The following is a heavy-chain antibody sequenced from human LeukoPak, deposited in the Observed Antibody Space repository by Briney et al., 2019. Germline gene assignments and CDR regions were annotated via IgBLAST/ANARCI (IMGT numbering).Heavy chain of an antibody. J-gene: IGHJ4*02. D-gene: IGHD6-13*01. Sequence: GASVKVSCKASGYTFTSYGISWVRQAPGQGIEWMGWISAYNGNTNYAQKLQGRVTMTTDTSTSTAYMELRSLRSDDTAVYYCASGRRGIAAAGAYYFDYWGQGTLVTVSS. V-gene: IGHV1-18*01. CDR1: GYTFTSYG. CDR2: ISAYNGNT. CDR3: ASGRRGIAAAGAYYFDY.